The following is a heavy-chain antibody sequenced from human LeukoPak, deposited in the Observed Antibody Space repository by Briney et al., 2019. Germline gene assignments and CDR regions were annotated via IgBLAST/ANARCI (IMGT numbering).Heavy chain of an antibody. V-gene: IGHV3-23*01. CDR2: TSSGGDYT. Sequence: PGGSLILSCAASGFTFSIYAMSSVRQAPGKGLEWVSSTSSGGDYTYYAGSVKGRFTISRDKSKNTMYMKMNSLRAEDTATYYCAKDRPNYYESNGHYYRRDGDSWGQGTLVTVSS. CDR1: GFTFSIYA. J-gene: IGHJ5*01. D-gene: IGHD3-22*01. CDR3: AKDRPNYYESNGHYYRRDGDS.